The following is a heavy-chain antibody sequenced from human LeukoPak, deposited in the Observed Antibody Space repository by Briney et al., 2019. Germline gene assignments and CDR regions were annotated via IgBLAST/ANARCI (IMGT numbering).Heavy chain of an antibody. CDR3: ARGSSYLFY. D-gene: IGHD3-10*01. V-gene: IGHV4-61*02. J-gene: IGHJ4*02. CDR2: IYTSGST. Sequence: SETLSLTCTVSGGSISSSSYYWSWIRQPAGKGLEWIGRIYTSGSTNYNPSLKSRVTISVDTSKNQFSLKLSSVTAADTAVYYCARGSSYLFYWGQGTLVTVSS. CDR1: GGSISSSSYY.